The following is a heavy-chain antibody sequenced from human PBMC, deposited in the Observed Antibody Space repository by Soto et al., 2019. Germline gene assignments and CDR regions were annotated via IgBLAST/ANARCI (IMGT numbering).Heavy chain of an antibody. CDR1: GFSFMDYS. CDR3: AGVDGPSTDSGSYYNLRY. V-gene: IGHV3-48*04. Sequence: EVLLVESGGGLVPPGGSLRLSCAVSGFSFMDYSMHWVRQAPGKGLEWISYISSSTTTIYYAESVKGRFSISRDNAKNSLCLVMTRLRVEDTAGSDGAGVDGPSTDSGSYYNLRYGGQGTLVTVSS. J-gene: IGHJ4*02. D-gene: IGHD3-10*01. CDR2: ISSSTTTI.